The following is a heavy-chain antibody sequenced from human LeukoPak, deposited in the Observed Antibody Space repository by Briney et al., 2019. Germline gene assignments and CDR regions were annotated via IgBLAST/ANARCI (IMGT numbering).Heavy chain of an antibody. Sequence: SGPTLVNPTQTLTLTCTFSGFSLSTSGVGVGWIRHPPGKALEWLALIYWTDAKRYSPSLQSRLTITKDTSKNQVVLTMTNIDPVDTDTYYCARRRGPTDEFDYWGQGTLVTVSS. J-gene: IGHJ4*02. CDR1: GFSLSTSGVG. CDR3: ARRRGPTDEFDY. CDR2: IYWTDAK. D-gene: IGHD4-17*01. V-gene: IGHV2-5*01.